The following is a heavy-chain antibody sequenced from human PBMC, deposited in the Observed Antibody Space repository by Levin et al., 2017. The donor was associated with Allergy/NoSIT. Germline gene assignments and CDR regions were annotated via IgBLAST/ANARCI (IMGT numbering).Heavy chain of an antibody. CDR2: IYYSGST. CDR3: ARGGLHPYYYMDV. V-gene: IGHV4-61*08. Sequence: GSLRLSCTVSGGSVSSSDYYWSWIRQPPGKGLEWIGYIYYSGSTNYNPSLESRLTISVDTSKNQFSLKLRSVTAADTAVYYCARGGLHPYYYMDVWGKGTTVTVSS. D-gene: IGHD4-11*01. CDR1: GGSVSSSDYY. J-gene: IGHJ6*03.